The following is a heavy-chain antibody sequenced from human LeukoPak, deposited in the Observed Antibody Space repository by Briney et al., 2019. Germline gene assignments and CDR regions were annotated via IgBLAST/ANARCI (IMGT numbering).Heavy chain of an antibody. CDR3: VRGGSSSGYDY. Sequence: GASVKVSCKASGYTFTTYDISGVRQAPGQGLEWMGWIGAYNSNTDSAQKSQGRVTVTTDTSTSTAYMELRSLRSDDTAVYYCVRGGSSSGYDYWGQGSLVTVSS. D-gene: IGHD5-18*01. J-gene: IGHJ4*02. V-gene: IGHV1-18*01. CDR1: GYTFTTYD. CDR2: IGAYNSNT.